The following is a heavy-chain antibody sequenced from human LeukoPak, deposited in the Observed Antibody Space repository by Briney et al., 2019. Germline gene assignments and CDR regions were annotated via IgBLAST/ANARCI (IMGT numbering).Heavy chain of an antibody. Sequence: GGSLRLSCAASGFTLSDYHMNWVRQAPGKGLEWLSSITTISHYIYYAGAVRGRFTISRDNAKNSLYLQMNSLRGEDTAVYYCAPSGGPGTYHQLRYNWFDPWGQGTLVTVSS. D-gene: IGHD3-10*01. V-gene: IGHV3-21*01. CDR1: GFTLSDYH. CDR3: APSGGPGTYHQLRYNWFDP. J-gene: IGHJ5*02. CDR2: ITTISHYI.